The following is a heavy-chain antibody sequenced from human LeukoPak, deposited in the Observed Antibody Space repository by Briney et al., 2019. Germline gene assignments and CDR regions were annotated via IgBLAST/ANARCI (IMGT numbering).Heavy chain of an antibody. CDR1: GGSISSYY. CDR2: IYYSGST. CDR3: ARFPNYYYDSSGEL. Sequence: SETLSLTCTVSGGSISSYYWSWIRQPPGKGLEWIGYIYYSGSTNYNPSLKSRVTISVDTSKNQSSLKLSSVTAADTAVYYCARFPNYYYDSSGELWGQGTLVTVSS. J-gene: IGHJ4*02. V-gene: IGHV4-59*08. D-gene: IGHD3-22*01.